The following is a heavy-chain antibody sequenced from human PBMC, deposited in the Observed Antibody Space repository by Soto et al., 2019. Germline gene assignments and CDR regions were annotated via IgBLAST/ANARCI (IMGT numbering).Heavy chain of an antibody. CDR1: GGSMSSSNW. CDR3: ARSEATVLDS. CDR2: AHQSGRT. V-gene: IGHV4-4*02. D-gene: IGHD4-17*01. Sequence: QVQLQESGPGLVKPSGTLSLTCTVSGGSMSSSNWWNWVRQTPGKGLEWIGEAHQSGRTNYNPSLKSRVTISVDKSKNRFSLNLSPVTAADTAVYYCARSEATVLDSWGQGTLVTVSS. J-gene: IGHJ4*02.